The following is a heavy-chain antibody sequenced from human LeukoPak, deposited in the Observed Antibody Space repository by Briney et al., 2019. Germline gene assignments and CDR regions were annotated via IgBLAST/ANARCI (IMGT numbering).Heavy chain of an antibody. Sequence: ASVKVSCKASGGTFSSYAISWVRQAPGQGLEWMGGIIPIFGTANYAQKFQGRVTITADESTSTAYMELSSLRSEDTAVYYCATRVAPPSDYYYGMDVWGQGTTVTVSS. V-gene: IGHV1-69*13. J-gene: IGHJ6*02. CDR1: GGTFSSYA. CDR2: IIPIFGTA. D-gene: IGHD2-15*01. CDR3: ATRVAPPSDYYYGMDV.